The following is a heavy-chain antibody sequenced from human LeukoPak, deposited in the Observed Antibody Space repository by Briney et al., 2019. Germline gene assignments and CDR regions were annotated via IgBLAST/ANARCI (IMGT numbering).Heavy chain of an antibody. CDR3: APTLQFDP. J-gene: IGHJ5*02. V-gene: IGHV3-21*01. CDR2: ISSSSSYI. Sequence: GGSLRLSCAASGFTFSSYSMNWVRQAPGKGLEWVSSISSSSSYIYHADSVKGRFTISRDNAKNSLYLQMNSLRAEDTAVYYCAPTLQFDPWGQGTLVTVSS. CDR1: GFTFSSYS. D-gene: IGHD2-15*01.